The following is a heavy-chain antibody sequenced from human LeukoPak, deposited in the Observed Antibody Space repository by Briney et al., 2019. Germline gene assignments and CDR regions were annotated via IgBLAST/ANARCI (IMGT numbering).Heavy chain of an antibody. V-gene: IGHV3-21*01. CDR2: ISSSSDYI. CDR1: GFTFSRYS. D-gene: IGHD1-20*01. J-gene: IGHJ4*02. Sequence: PGGSLRLSCAASGFTFSRYSMNWVRQAPGRGLEWVSSISSSSDYIYYADSVKGRFTISRDSAKNSLYLQMNSLRAEDTAVYYCARAPYNWNSDYWGQGTLVTVSS. CDR3: ARAPYNWNSDY.